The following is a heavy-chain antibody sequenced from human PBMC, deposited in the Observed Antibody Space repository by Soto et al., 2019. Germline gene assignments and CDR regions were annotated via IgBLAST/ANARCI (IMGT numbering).Heavy chain of an antibody. CDR1: GFTFSSYG. Sequence: GGSLRLSCAASGFTFSSYGMHWVRQAPGKGLEWVAVISYDGSNKYYADSVKGRFTISRDNSKNTLYLQMNSLRAEDTAVYYCARGIAAAGYYYGMDVWGQGTTVTVSS. CDR3: ARGIAAAGYYYGMDV. V-gene: IGHV3-30*03. J-gene: IGHJ6*02. D-gene: IGHD6-13*01. CDR2: ISYDGSNK.